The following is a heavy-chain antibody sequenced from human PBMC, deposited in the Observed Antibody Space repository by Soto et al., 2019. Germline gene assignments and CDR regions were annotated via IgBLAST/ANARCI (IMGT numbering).Heavy chain of an antibody. CDR2: IVVGSGNT. CDR1: GFTFTSSA. J-gene: IGHJ6*02. CDR3: AAEATVYYYYYGMDV. V-gene: IGHV1-58*01. D-gene: IGHD4-17*01. Sequence: GASVKVSCKASGFTFTSSAVQWVRQARGQRLEWIGWIVVGSGNTNYAQKFQERVTITRDMSTSTAYMELSSLRSEDTAVYYCAAEATVYYYYYGMDVWGQGTTVTVSS.